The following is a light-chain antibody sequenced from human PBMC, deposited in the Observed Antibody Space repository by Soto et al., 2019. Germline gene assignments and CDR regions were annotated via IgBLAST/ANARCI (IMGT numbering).Light chain of an antibody. Sequence: EIVLTQSPGPLSLSPGERATLSCRASQSVSSSYLAWYQQKPGQAPRPLIYGASSRATGIPDRFSGSGSGTDFTLTISRLESEDFAVYYCQQYDSSPLTFGPGTKVDIK. CDR2: GAS. CDR1: QSVSSSY. CDR3: QQYDSSPLT. V-gene: IGKV3-20*01. J-gene: IGKJ3*01.